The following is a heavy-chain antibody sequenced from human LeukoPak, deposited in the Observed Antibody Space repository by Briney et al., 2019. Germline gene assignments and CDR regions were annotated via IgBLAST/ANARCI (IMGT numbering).Heavy chain of an antibody. CDR1: GVTFSDHY. Sequence: GGSLRLSCAASGVTFSDHYMDWVRQASGKGLEWVGRTSKGNTYTTEYTASVKGRFTISRDDSKSTLYLQMNSLRTEDTAVYYCARGFGVTDIYAFDIWGQGTMVTVSS. CDR2: TSKGNTYTT. V-gene: IGHV3-72*01. J-gene: IGHJ3*02. CDR3: ARGFGVTDIYAFDI. D-gene: IGHD2-21*02.